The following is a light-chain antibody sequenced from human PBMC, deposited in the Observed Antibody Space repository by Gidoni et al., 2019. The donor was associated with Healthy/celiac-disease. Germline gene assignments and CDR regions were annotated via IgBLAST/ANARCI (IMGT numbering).Light chain of an antibody. Sequence: STGERATLSCRASQSVSSYLAWYQQKPGQAPRLLIYDASNRATGIPARFSGSGSGTDFTLTISSLEPEDFAVYYCQQRSNWPLVTFGGGTKVEIK. CDR1: QSVSSY. V-gene: IGKV3-11*01. J-gene: IGKJ4*01. CDR3: QQRSNWPLVT. CDR2: DAS.